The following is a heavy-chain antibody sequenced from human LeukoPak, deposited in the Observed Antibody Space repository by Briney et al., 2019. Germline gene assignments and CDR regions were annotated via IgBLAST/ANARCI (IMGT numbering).Heavy chain of an antibody. V-gene: IGHV4-59*01. Sequence: SETLSLTCTVSGGSINNYYWSWLRQPPGKGLEWIGYIHYSGSTNYNFSLKSRVTISVDTSKSQFSLKLSSVTAADTAVYYCAQGAGWYEYWGQGTLVTVSS. CDR3: AQGAGWYEY. J-gene: IGHJ4*02. D-gene: IGHD6-19*01. CDR2: IHYSGST. CDR1: GGSINNYY.